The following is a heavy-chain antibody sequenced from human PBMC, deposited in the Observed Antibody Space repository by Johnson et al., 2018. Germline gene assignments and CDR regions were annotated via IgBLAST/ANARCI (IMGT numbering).Heavy chain of an antibody. V-gene: IGHV3-23*04. J-gene: IGHJ6*03. CDR2: ISGSGGST. Sequence: EVQLVESGGGLVQPGGSLRLSCAASGFTFSSYAMSWVRQAPGKGLEWVSAISGSGGSTYYADYVKGRFTIPRDNSKNTLYLQMNSRRAEDTAVDYCAKGVTIFGVVTQAYYYMDVWGKGTTVTVS. CDR1: GFTFSSYA. CDR3: AKGVTIFGVVTQAYYYMDV. D-gene: IGHD3-3*01.